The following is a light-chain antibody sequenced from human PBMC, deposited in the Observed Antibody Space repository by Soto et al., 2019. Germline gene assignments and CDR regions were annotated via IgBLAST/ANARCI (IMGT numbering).Light chain of an antibody. J-gene: IGKJ5*01. V-gene: IGKV3-11*01. Sequence: EIVLTQSPATLSLSPGERVTLSCRASQSVSNYLAWYQQKPGQAPRLLVSAASNRAPGIPASFSGSGSGTDFTLTISSLEPEDFGVFYCQQRFDWPKITFGQGTRLQI. CDR3: QQRFDWPKIT. CDR2: AAS. CDR1: QSVSNY.